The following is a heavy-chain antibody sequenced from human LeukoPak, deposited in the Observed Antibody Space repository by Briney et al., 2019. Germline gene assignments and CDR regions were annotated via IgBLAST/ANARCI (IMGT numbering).Heavy chain of an antibody. D-gene: IGHD3-9*01. V-gene: IGHV1-2*02. J-gene: IGHJ4*02. CDR3: AFQEGGLRYFVS. CDR2: INPNSGGT. Sequence: ASVKVSCKASGYSFTDYYMHWVRQAPGQGLEWMGWINPNSGGTNYAQKFQGRVTMTRDTSISTAYMELSRLRSDDTAVYYCAFQEGGLRYFVSWGQGTLVTVSS. CDR1: GYSFTDYY.